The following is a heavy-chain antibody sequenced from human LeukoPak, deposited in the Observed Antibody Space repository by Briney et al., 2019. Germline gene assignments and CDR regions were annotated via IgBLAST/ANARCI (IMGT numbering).Heavy chain of an antibody. Sequence: GGSLRLSCAASGFSVSHAYMICVRQTPGKGREWIGRIISKSDGGTTDYAAPVKDRFIISIDGSKGTLYLQLNSLRTDDTAVYYCLAQYYFDYWGRGTMVSVSS. CDR2: IISKSDGGTT. CDR3: LAQYYFDY. CDR1: GFSVSHAY. J-gene: IGHJ4*02. D-gene: IGHD5-24*01. V-gene: IGHV3-15*01.